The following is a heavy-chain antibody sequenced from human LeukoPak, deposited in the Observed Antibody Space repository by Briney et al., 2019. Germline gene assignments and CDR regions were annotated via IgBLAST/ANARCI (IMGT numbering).Heavy chain of an antibody. J-gene: IGHJ5*02. CDR3: ARVATIFGVVIFPNWFDP. CDR2: INPNSGGT. Sequence: GASVKVSCKASGYTFTGYYMHWVRQAPGQGLEWMGWINPNSGGTNCAQKFQGRVTMTRDTSISTAYMELSRLRSDDTAVYYCARVATIFGVVIFPNWFDPWGQGTLVTVSS. CDR1: GYTFTGYY. D-gene: IGHD3-3*01. V-gene: IGHV1-2*02.